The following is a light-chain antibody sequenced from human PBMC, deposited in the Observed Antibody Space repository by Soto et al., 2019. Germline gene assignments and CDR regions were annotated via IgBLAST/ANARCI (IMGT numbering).Light chain of an antibody. V-gene: IGKV1-5*03. CDR1: QSVSRR. CDR2: KAS. J-gene: IGKJ1*01. CDR3: QHYNSYSEA. Sequence: DIQMTQSPSTLSASVGDRITITCRASQSVSRRLAWFQQKPGKAPKLLIYKASTLKSGVPSRFSGSGSGTEFTLTISSLQPDDFATYYCQHYNSYSEAFGQGTKVDIK.